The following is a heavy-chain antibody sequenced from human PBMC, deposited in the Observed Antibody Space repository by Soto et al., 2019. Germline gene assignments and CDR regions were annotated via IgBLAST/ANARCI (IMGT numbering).Heavy chain of an antibody. CDR2: INTGNGNS. CDR1: GYSFTSYA. CDR3: ARLRHDDIEM. V-gene: IGHV1-3*04. J-gene: IGHJ3*02. D-gene: IGHD3-3*01. Sequence: AAVKVSCKASGYSFTSYAMHWVRQAPGQRLEWLGWINTGNGNSRYSQKFQGRVTITRDTSANTVFMELSSPGSEDTAVYYCARLRHDDIEMWCQGPMVTVSS.